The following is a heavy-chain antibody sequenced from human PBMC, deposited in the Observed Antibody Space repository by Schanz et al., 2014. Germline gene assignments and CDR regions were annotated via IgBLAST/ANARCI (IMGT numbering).Heavy chain of an antibody. D-gene: IGHD5-12*01. CDR2: IYSSGST. V-gene: IGHV4-59*01. CDR3: ARAEINSGYARYYYGMDV. J-gene: IGHJ6*02. CDR1: GDSISGSY. Sequence: QVQLQESGPGLVKPSETLSLTCTVSGDSISGSYWSWIRQPPGKRPEWIGYIYSSGSTNYNPSLKSRVTISVDTSKNQFSLKLSSVTAADTAVYYCARAEINSGYARYYYGMDVWGQGTTVTVSS.